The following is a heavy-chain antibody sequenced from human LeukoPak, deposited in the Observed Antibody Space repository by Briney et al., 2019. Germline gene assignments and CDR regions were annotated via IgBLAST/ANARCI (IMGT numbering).Heavy chain of an antibody. Sequence: GGSLRLSFAASGFSFTNAWMSWVRQAPGKGLEWLGRIKSKTDGGTTDYAAPVKGRFTISRDDSKNPLYLQMNSLKTEDTAVYYCTTEVAVNFDYWGQGTLVTVSS. CDR3: TTEVAVNFDY. D-gene: IGHD6-19*01. CDR1: GFSFTNAW. J-gene: IGHJ4*02. CDR2: IKSKTDGGTT. V-gene: IGHV3-15*01.